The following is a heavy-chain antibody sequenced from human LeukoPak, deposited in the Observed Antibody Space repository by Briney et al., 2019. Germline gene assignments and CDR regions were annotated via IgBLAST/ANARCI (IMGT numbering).Heavy chain of an antibody. Sequence: GGSLRLSCAGSGFTFSSYAMSWVRQAPGKGLEWVSTISGSGGAGTYYADSVKGRLTVSRDNSRNTLYLPMNSLRAEDTAVYYCVKDRGGSPFYGMDVWGQGTTVTVSS. V-gene: IGHV3-23*01. CDR2: ISGSGGAGT. CDR1: GFTFSSYA. CDR3: VKDRGGSPFYGMDV. J-gene: IGHJ6*02. D-gene: IGHD1-26*01.